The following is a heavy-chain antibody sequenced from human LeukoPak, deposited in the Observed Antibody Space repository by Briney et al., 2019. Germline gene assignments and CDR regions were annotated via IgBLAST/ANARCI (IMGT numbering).Heavy chain of an antibody. V-gene: IGHV3-30*04. CDR3: ARGLINRVGYDF. CDR1: GFTVSTFD. Sequence: ERSLRLSCAASGFTVSTFDMHWVRQAPGKGLEWVATISYDGDNKYYADSVKGRFTTSRDNAKSTLYLQMNTLRAEDTAVYYCARGLINRVGYDFGGQGTLVTVSS. D-gene: IGHD3/OR15-3a*01. CDR2: ISYDGDNK. J-gene: IGHJ4*02.